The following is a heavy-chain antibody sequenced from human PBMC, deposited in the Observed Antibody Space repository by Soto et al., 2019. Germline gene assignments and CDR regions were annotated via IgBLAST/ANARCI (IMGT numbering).Heavy chain of an antibody. CDR2: TYYRSKWIH. D-gene: IGHD3-16*01. CDR1: GDSVSSSSAA. Sequence: SQTLSLTCDICGDSVSSSSAAWNWIRQSPSRGLEWLGRTYYRSKWIHEYTVSMESRITINPDTSKNQFSLHIYSVTPEDTAVYYCAGVVWFRGMDVWGQGTLVTVSS. J-gene: IGHJ6*02. CDR3: AGVVWFRGMDV. V-gene: IGHV6-1*01.